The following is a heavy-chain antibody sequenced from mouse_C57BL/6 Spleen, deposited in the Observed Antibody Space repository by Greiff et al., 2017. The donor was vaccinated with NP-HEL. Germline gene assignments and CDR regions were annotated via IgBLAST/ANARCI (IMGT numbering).Heavy chain of an antibody. D-gene: IGHD1-1*01. V-gene: IGHV1-82*01. CDR2: IYPGDGDT. CDR3: ARSLRYWYFDV. CDR1: GYAFSSSW. J-gene: IGHJ1*03. Sequence: VQLQQSGPELVKPGASVKISRKASGYAFSSSWMNWVKQRPGKGLEWIGRIYPGDGDTNYNGKFKGKATLTADKSSSTAYMQLSSLTSEDSAVYFCARSLRYWYFDVWGTGTTVTVSS.